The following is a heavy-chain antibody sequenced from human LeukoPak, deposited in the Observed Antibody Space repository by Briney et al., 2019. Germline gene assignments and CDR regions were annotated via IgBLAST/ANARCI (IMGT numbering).Heavy chain of an antibody. CDR2: ISSSGSTI. V-gene: IGHV3-48*03. CDR3: ARERICSGGSCPFDP. J-gene: IGHJ5*02. Sequence: GGSLRLSCAASGFTFSSYEMNWVRQAPGKGLEWVSYISSSGSTIYYADSVKGRFTISRDNAKNSLYLQMKSLRAEDTAVYYCARERICSGGSCPFDPWGQGTLVTVSS. CDR1: GFTFSSYE. D-gene: IGHD2-15*01.